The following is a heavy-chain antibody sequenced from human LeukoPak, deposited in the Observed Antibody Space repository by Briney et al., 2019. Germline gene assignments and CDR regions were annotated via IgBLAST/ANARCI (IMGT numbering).Heavy chain of an antibody. V-gene: IGHV1-24*01. CDR1: GYTLTELS. Sequence: ASVKVSCKVSGYTLTELSIHWVRQAPGKGLEWMGGFDPEDGETIYAQKFQGRVTMTEDTSTDTAYMELSSLRSEDTAVYYCARDGRPYYDFWSGYPMTNSYYGMDVWGQGTTVTVSS. J-gene: IGHJ6*02. CDR2: FDPEDGET. D-gene: IGHD3-3*01. CDR3: ARDGRPYYDFWSGYPMTNSYYGMDV.